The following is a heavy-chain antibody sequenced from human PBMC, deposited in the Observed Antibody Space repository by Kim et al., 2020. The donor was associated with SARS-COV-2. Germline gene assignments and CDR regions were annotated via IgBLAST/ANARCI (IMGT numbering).Heavy chain of an antibody. CDR3: ARDGDLYSSGKDAFDI. CDR1: GFTFSSYW. D-gene: IGHD6-19*01. CDR2: IKQDGNQK. V-gene: IGHV3-7*01. Sequence: GGSLRLSCAASGFTFSSYWMTWVRQAPGKGLEWVANIKQDGNQKYYVDSVKGQFTISRDNAKNSLYLQMNSLRAEDTAVYCCARDGDLYSSGKDAFDIWG. J-gene: IGHJ3*02.